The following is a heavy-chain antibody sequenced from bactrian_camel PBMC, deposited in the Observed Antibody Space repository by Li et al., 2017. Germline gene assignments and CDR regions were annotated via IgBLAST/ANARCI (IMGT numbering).Heavy chain of an antibody. Sequence: HVQLVESGGGLVQPGGSLRLSCAASGFAFNTYHMNWVRQVPGRGLEWVSTIAVDSKDTYYVDTVKGRFTISRDSAKNTVYLQMNSLKSEVTALYYCATSPATVRDWVADLGSWGQGTQVTVS. CDR3: ATSPATVRDWVADLGS. D-gene: IGHD4*01. CDR2: IAVDSKDT. J-gene: IGHJ6*01. V-gene: IGHV3-2*01. CDR1: GFAFNTYH.